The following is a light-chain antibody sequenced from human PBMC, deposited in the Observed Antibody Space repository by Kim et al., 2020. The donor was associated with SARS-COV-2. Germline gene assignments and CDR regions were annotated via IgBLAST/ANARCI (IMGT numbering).Light chain of an antibody. V-gene: IGLV4-69*01. CDR2: LNGDGSH. CDR3: QTWDAGIGV. J-gene: IGLJ3*02. Sequence: TCTLGSGHSTCASAWQQQQQGKGRGYWMTLNGDGSHNKGVAIPDRVSGASSGTVRYLTISGLQSEDEADYYCQTWDAGIGVFAGGTQLTVL. CDR1: SGHSTCA.